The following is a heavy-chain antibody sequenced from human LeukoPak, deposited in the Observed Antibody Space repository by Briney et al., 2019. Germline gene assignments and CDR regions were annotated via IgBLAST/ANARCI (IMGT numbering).Heavy chain of an antibody. J-gene: IGHJ4*02. CDR1: GFTFSSYG. V-gene: IGHV3-33*01. Sequence: GGSLRLSCAASGFTFSSYGMHWVRQAPGKGLEWVAVIWYDGSNKYYAGSVKGRFTISRDNSKNTLYLRMNSLRAEDTAVYYCARIQLYARGLDYWGQGTLVTVSS. D-gene: IGHD5-18*01. CDR3: ARIQLYARGLDY. CDR2: IWYDGSNK.